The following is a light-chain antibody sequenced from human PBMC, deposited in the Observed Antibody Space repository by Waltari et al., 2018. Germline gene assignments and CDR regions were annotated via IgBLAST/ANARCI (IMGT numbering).Light chain of an antibody. J-gene: IGLJ1*01. Sequence: QSVLTQPPSVSAAPGQKVTISCSGISSNIGNNYVSWYQHLPGTAPKLLIYDNNKRPSGIRDRFSGSRSGTSATLGITGLQTGDEADYYCGTWDSSLSTYVFGTGTKVTVL. CDR1: SSNIGNNY. V-gene: IGLV1-51*01. CDR3: GTWDSSLSTYV. CDR2: DNN.